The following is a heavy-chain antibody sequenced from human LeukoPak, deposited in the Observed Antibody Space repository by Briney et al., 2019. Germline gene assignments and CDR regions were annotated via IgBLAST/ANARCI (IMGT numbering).Heavy chain of an antibody. CDR1: GFTFSSHW. CDR2: IKTDGSST. Sequence: PGGSLRLSCAASGFTFSSHWMHWVRQAPGKGLVWVSRIKTDGSSTTYADSVKGRFSISRDNAKNTLYLQMDSLRIKDTAVYFCAREVVGATDAFDIWGQGTMVTVSS. CDR3: AREVVGATDAFDI. V-gene: IGHV3-74*01. D-gene: IGHD1-26*01. J-gene: IGHJ3*02.